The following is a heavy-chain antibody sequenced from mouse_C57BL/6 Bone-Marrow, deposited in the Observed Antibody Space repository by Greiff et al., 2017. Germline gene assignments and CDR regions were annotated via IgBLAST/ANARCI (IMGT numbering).Heavy chain of an antibody. J-gene: IGHJ4*01. CDR3: AREGGYYIYYYAMDY. CDR1: GFTFSSYA. D-gene: IGHD2-3*01. Sequence: EVMLVESGGGLVKPGGSLKLSCAASGFTFSSYAMSWVRQTPEKRLEWVATISDGGSYTYYPDNVKGRFTISRDNAKNNLYLQMSHLKSEDTAMYYCAREGGYYIYYYAMDYWGQGTSVTVSS. V-gene: IGHV5-4*01. CDR2: ISDGGSYT.